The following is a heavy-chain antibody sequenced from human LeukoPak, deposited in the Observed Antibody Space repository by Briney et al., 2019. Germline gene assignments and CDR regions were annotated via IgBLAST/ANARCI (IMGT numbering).Heavy chain of an antibody. CDR3: AKVPRGARTTGYYYMDV. CDR2: IRYDGSNK. V-gene: IGHV3-30*02. CDR1: GFTFSSYG. D-gene: IGHD1-7*01. J-gene: IGHJ6*03. Sequence: GGSLRLSCAASGFTFSSYGMHWVRQAPGKGLEWVAFIRYDGSNKYYADSVKGRFTISRDNSKNTLYLQMNSLRAEDTAVYYCAKVPRGARTTGYYYMDVWGKGTTVTVSS.